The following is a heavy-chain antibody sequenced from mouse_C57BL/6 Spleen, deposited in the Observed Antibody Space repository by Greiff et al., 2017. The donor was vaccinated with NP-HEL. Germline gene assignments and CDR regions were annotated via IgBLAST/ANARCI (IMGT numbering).Heavy chain of an antibody. J-gene: IGHJ3*01. Sequence: QVQLQQSGAELVKPGASVKLSCKASGYTFTSYWMQWVKQRPGQGLEWIGEIDPSDSYTNYNQKFKGKATLTVDTSSSTAYMQLSSLTSEDSAVYYCASLYYDYDGFAYWGQGTLVTVSA. CDR1: GYTFTSYW. V-gene: IGHV1-50*01. CDR2: IDPSDSYT. CDR3: ASLYYDYDGFAY. D-gene: IGHD2-4*01.